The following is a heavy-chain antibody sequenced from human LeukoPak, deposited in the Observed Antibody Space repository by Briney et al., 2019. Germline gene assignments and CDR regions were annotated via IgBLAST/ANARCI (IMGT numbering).Heavy chain of an antibody. Sequence: SETLSLTCTVSGGSISRYYWSWIRQPPGKGLEGIGYIYYSGSTNYNPSLKSRVTISVDSSKNQFSLKLSSVTAADTAVYYCARDYCSITDCFVVDVFDIWGQGTMVTVSS. CDR2: IYYSGST. V-gene: IGHV4-59*12. CDR1: GGSISRYY. J-gene: IGHJ3*02. CDR3: ARDYCSITDCFVVDVFDI. D-gene: IGHD2-2*01.